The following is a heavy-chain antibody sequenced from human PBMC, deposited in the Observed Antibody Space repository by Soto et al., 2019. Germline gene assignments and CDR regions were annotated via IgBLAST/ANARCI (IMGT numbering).Heavy chain of an antibody. D-gene: IGHD4-4*01. Sequence: ASVKVSCKASGYTFTSYGINWVRQAPGRGLEWMGWINPGNGNTKYSQQFQGRVIIDRDTSASTAYMELNSLRAEDTAVYYCARGSSNYNFWGQGTLVTVSS. CDR2: INPGNGNT. CDR1: GYTFTSYG. V-gene: IGHV1-3*01. J-gene: IGHJ4*02. CDR3: ARGSSNYNF.